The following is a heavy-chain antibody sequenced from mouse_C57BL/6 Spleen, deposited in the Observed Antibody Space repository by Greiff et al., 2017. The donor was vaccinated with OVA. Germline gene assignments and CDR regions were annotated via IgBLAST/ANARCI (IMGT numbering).Heavy chain of an antibody. D-gene: IGHD2-3*01. CDR3: AREMASPLFDY. CDR1: GFTFSSYA. Sequence: DVMLVESGGGLVKPGGSLKLSCAASGFTFSSYAMSWVRQTPEKRLEWVATISDGGSYTYYPDNVKGRFTISRDNAKNNLYLQMSHLKSEDTAMYYCAREMASPLFDYWGQGTTLTVSS. CDR2: ISDGGSYT. J-gene: IGHJ2*01. V-gene: IGHV5-4*03.